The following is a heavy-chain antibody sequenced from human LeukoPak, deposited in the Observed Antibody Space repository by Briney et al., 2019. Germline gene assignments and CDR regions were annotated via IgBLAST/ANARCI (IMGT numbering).Heavy chain of an antibody. D-gene: IGHD1-26*01. CDR1: GFTFSYYN. J-gene: IGHJ4*02. Sequence: GGSLRLSCAASGFTFSYYNMNWVRQAPGKGLEWVSAISGSGDRTYYADSVKGRFTISRDNAKKSLYLQMNSLRAEDTAVYYCAKLREWELPDLFDYWGQGTLVTVSS. CDR2: ISGSGDRT. V-gene: IGHV3-23*01. CDR3: AKLREWELPDLFDY.